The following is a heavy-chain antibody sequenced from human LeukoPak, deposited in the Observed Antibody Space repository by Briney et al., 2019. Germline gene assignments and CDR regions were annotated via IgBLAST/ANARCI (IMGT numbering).Heavy chain of an antibody. CDR3: ARASDHDWGSYRWDAFDI. D-gene: IGHD3-16*02. J-gene: IGHJ3*02. V-gene: IGHV3-21*01. CDR2: ISSSGSYI. Sequence: GWSLRLSCAASTFTFSSYTMNWVRQAPGTGPERVSSISSSGSYIYYADSLKGRFTVSRDNAWKSLYLQMNSLRAEDTAVYYCARASDHDWGSYRWDAFDIWGQGTTVTVSS. CDR1: TFTFSSYT.